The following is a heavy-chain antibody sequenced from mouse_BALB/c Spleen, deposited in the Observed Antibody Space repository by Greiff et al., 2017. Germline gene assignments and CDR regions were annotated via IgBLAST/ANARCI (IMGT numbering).Heavy chain of an antibody. CDR1: GFTFSSYA. J-gene: IGHJ4*01. V-gene: IGHV5-9-3*01. Sequence: EVHLVESGGGLVKPGGSLKLSCAASGFTFSSYAMSWVRQTPEKRLEWVATISSGGSYTYYPDSVKGRFTISRDNAKNTLYLQMSSLRSEDTAMYYCARHGSEAMDYWGQGTSVTVSS. D-gene: IGHD2-2*01. CDR2: ISSGGSYT. CDR3: ARHGSEAMDY.